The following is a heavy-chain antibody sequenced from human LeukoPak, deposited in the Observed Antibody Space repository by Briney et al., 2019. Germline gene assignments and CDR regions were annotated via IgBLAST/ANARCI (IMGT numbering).Heavy chain of an antibody. Sequence: GGSLRLSCAASGFTLSSYGMHWVRQAPGKGLEWVAFIRYDGSNKYYADSVKGRFTISRDNSKNTLYLQMNSLRAEDTAVYYCAKDGAAPYYYYGMDVWGQGTTVTVSS. V-gene: IGHV3-30*02. J-gene: IGHJ6*02. CDR3: AKDGAAPYYYYGMDV. D-gene: IGHD6-25*01. CDR2: IRYDGSNK. CDR1: GFTLSSYG.